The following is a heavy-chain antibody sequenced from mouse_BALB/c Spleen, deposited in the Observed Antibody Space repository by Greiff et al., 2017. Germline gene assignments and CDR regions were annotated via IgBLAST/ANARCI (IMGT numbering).Heavy chain of an antibody. D-gene: IGHD1-1*01. CDR1: GFTFSDYY. CDR3: ARDYYGSSYAMDY. J-gene: IGHJ4*01. Sequence: EVKLQESGGDLVKPGGSLKLSCAASGFTFSDYYMYWVRQTPEKRLEWVATISDGGSYTYYPDSVKGRFTISRDNAKNNLYLQMSSLKSEDTAMYYCARDYYGSSYAMDYWGQGTSVTVSS. V-gene: IGHV5-4*02. CDR2: ISDGGSYT.